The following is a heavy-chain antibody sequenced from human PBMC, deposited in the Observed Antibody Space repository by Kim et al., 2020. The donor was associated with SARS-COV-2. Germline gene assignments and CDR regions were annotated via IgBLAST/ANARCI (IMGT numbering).Heavy chain of an antibody. V-gene: IGHV1-18*01. CDR1: GYTFTSYG. J-gene: IGHJ5*02. CDR3: AGDRAGATLQGWFDA. Sequence: ASVKVSCKASGYTFTSYGISWVRQAPGQGLEWVGWISPHSGNRNYAQNLQGRVTMTTDTSTSTAYMELRSLRPDDTAVYYCAGDRAGATLQGWFDAWGQGTLVTVSS. D-gene: IGHD1-26*01. CDR2: ISPHSGNR.